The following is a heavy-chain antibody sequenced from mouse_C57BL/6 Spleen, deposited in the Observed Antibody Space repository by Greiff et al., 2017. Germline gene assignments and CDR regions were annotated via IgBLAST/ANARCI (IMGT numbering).Heavy chain of an antibody. D-gene: IGHD2-3*01. CDR3: ARGDGYYSYAMDY. Sequence: VQLKESGPELVKPGASVKISCKASGYSFTGYYMNWVKQSPEKSLEWIGEINPSTGGTTYNQKFKAKATLTVDKSSSTAYMQLKSLTSEDSAVYYCARGDGYYSYAMDYWGQGTSVTVSS. J-gene: IGHJ4*01. V-gene: IGHV1-42*01. CDR2: INPSTGGT. CDR1: GYSFTGYY.